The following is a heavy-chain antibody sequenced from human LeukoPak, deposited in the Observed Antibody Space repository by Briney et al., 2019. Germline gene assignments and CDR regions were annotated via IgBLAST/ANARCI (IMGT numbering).Heavy chain of an antibody. D-gene: IGHD6-19*01. CDR3: AGAVAXTQYDY. CDR2: ISAYDGNT. Sequence: AXVKVSCKASGYTFTSYGISWVRQAPGQGLEWMGWISAYDGNTNYAQKLQGRVTMTTDTSTSTAYRELRSLRSEDTAVYYCAGAVAXTQYDYWGQGTLVTVSS. V-gene: IGHV1-18*01. CDR1: GYTFTSYG. J-gene: IGHJ4*02.